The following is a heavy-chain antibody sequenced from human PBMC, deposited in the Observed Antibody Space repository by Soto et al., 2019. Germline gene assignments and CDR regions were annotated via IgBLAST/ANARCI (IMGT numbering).Heavy chain of an antibody. D-gene: IGHD5-12*01. V-gene: IGHV4-59*08. CDR1: SGSINGYY. CDR3: SSLRSIYSLYGPFEY. Sequence: PSETLSLTCTVSSGSINGYYWSWIRQPPGKGLEWIGYIYYIGTTNYNPSLKSRVTISVDTSNNQFSLRLSSVTAADTAISYCSSLRSIYSLYGPFEYWGQGTLVTVSS. J-gene: IGHJ4*02. CDR2: IYYIGTT.